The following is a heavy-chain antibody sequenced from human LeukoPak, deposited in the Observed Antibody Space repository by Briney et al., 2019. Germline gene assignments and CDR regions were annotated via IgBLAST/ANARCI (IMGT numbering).Heavy chain of an antibody. D-gene: IGHD5-18*01. CDR2: IKGDGSST. Sequence: GGSLRLSCAASGFTFSSYWVHWVRHTPGKGLVWVSRIKGDGSSTSYADSVKGRFTISRDNAKSTLYLQMNSLRAEDTAVYYCARDGYSFGHDFDYWGQGTLVTVSS. CDR3: ARDGYSFGHDFDY. CDR1: GFTFSSYW. J-gene: IGHJ4*02. V-gene: IGHV3-74*01.